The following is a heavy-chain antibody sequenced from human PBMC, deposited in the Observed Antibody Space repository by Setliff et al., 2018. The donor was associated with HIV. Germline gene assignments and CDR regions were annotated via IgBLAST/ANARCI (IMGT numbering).Heavy chain of an antibody. J-gene: IGHJ5*02. CDR1: GGSISSYY. CDR3: ARFSNTLNWFDP. CDR2: VYYSGST. Sequence: SETLSLTCTVSGGSISSYYWSWIRQPPGKGLEWIGYVYYSGSTKYNPSLKSRITMSVDTSQNQVSLKLNSVTAADTAVYYCARFSNTLNWFDPWGQGTLVTVSS. D-gene: IGHD4-4*01. V-gene: IGHV4-59*08.